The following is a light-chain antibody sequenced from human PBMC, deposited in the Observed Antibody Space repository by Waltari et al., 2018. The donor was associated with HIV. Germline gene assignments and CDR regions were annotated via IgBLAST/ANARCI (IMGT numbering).Light chain of an antibody. V-gene: IGKV1-5*03. J-gene: IGKJ1*01. CDR1: QSISTW. CDR3: QQYNTSSPWT. Sequence: DIQMTQSPSALSASVGDRITITCRTSQSISTWLAWYQQKPGKAPKILVYKASSLESGVPPRFSGSGSGTEFTLIINNLQPDDFATYYCQQYNTSSPWTFGQGTKVDI. CDR2: KAS.